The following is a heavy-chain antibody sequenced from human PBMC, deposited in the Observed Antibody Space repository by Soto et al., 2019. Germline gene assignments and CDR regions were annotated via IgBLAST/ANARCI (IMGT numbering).Heavy chain of an antibody. CDR1: GGTFSSYA. V-gene: IGHV1-69*13. CDR3: AREWIGYDSSGYYYYYYGMDV. CDR2: IIPIFGTA. Sequence: ASVKVSCKASGGTFSSYAIRWVRQAPGQGLEWMGGIIPIFGTANYAQKFQGRVTITADESTSTAYMELSSLRSEDTAVYYCAREWIGYDSSGYYYYYYGMDVWGQGTTVTVSS. J-gene: IGHJ6*02. D-gene: IGHD3-22*01.